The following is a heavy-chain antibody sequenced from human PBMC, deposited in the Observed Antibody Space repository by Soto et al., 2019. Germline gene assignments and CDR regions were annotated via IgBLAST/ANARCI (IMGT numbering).Heavy chain of an antibody. CDR3: AHRFYSSSWYYFDY. Sequence: SGPTLVKPTQTLTLTCTFSGFSLSTSGVGVGWIRQPPGKALEWLSLIYWDDDKRFSPSLKSRLTITKDTAKNQVVLTMTIMDPVDTATYYCAHRFYSSSWYYFDYWGQGTLVTVSS. V-gene: IGHV2-5*02. J-gene: IGHJ4*02. CDR1: GFSLSTSGVG. D-gene: IGHD6-13*01. CDR2: IYWDDDK.